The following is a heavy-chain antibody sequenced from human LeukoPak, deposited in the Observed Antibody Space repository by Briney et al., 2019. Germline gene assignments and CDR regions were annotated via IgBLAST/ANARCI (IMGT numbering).Heavy chain of an antibody. D-gene: IGHD5-12*01. CDR3: ARAGYSGYDFDY. CDR2: IYYSGST. J-gene: IGHJ4*02. Sequence: SETLSLTCTVSGGSISSYYWSWIRQPPGKGLEWIGYIYYSGSTNYKPSLKSRVTISVDTSKNQFSLKLSSVTAADSAVYYCARAGYSGYDFDYWGQGTLVTVSS. V-gene: IGHV4-59*01. CDR1: GGSISSYY.